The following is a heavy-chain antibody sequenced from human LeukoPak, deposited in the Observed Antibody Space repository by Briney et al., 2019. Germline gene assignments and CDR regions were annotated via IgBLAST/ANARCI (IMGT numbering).Heavy chain of an antibody. D-gene: IGHD6-13*01. CDR1: GGSISSSSYY. J-gene: IGHJ5*02. CDR3: ARQNSSSWYPNWFDP. CDR2: TYYSGST. V-gene: IGHV4-39*01. Sequence: SETLSLTCTVSGGSISSSSYYWGWIRQPPGKGLEWIGSTYYSGSTYYNPSLKSRVTISVDTSKNQFSLKLSSVTAADTAVYYCARQNSSSWYPNWFDPWGQGTLVTVSS.